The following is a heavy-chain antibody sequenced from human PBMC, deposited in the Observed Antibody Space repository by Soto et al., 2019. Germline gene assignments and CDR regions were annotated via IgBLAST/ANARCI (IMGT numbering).Heavy chain of an antibody. J-gene: IGHJ4*02. CDR3: ARVPLRYSSSHNFDS. Sequence: SETLSLTCSVSGASVSSGSFYWSWIRQPPGKGLEGIGFIYNNETFNYNPSLKSRVTLSVDTSKHQFSLKLSSVTAADTAVYYCARVPLRYSSSHNFDSWGQGAPVTVSP. D-gene: IGHD6-19*01. CDR1: GASVSSGSFY. V-gene: IGHV4-61*01. CDR2: IYNNETF.